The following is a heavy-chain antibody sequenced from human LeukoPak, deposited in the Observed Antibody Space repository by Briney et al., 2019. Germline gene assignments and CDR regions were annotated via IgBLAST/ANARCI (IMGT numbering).Heavy chain of an antibody. CDR2: IYYSGST. V-gene: IGHV4-39*07. CDR3: ASTARIPKNSGYDYLGRPARY. D-gene: IGHD5-12*01. J-gene: IGHJ4*02. CDR1: GGSISSSSYY. Sequence: SETLSLTCTVSGGSISSSSYYWGWIRQPPGKGLEWIGSIYYSGSTYYNPSHKSRVTISVDTSKNQFSLKLSSVTAADTAVYYCASTARIPKNSGYDYLGRPARYWGQGTLVTVSS.